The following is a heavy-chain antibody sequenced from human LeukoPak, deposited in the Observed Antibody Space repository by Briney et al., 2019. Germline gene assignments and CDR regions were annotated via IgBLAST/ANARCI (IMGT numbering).Heavy chain of an antibody. D-gene: IGHD7-27*01. Sequence: SETLSLTCTVSGGSISNYYWSWIRQPPVKGREWVGYIYYTGSTRYNPSLKSRVTLSVDSSKTQFSLKLNSVTAADTSVYYCAKSPSWGSGLDAFDIWGQGTMVTVSS. CDR3: AKSPSWGSGLDAFDI. J-gene: IGHJ3*02. CDR2: IYYTGST. V-gene: IGHV4-59*01. CDR1: GGSISNYY.